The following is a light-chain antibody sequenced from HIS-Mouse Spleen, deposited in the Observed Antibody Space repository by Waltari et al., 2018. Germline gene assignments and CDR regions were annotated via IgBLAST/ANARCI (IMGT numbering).Light chain of an antibody. J-gene: IGLJ3*02. CDR3: AAWDDSLSGPV. CDR2: RNN. CDR1: SPNTGSNL. Sequence: QSVLTQPPSASGTPGPRVTTSCPGTSPNTGSNLVYWYQQPPGQAPKLLIHRNNQRPSGVPDRFSGSKSGTSASLAISGLRSEDEADYYCAAWDDSLSGPVFGGGTKLTVL. V-gene: IGLV1-47*01.